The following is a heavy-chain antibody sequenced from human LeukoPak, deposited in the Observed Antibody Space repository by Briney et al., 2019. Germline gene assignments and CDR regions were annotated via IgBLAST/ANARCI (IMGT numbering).Heavy chain of an antibody. D-gene: IGHD2-8*02. Sequence: GGSLRLSCAASGFTFSRNAIHWVRQGPGKGLEWVSYIAHHGSNKYYADSVKGRFTISRDNSKRTLYLRMNSLRADDTAVYYCAKDGSWSCTDWGQGTLVTVSS. CDR1: GFTFSRNA. J-gene: IGHJ4*02. V-gene: IGHV3-30*02. CDR3: AKDGSWSCTD. CDR2: IAHHGSNK.